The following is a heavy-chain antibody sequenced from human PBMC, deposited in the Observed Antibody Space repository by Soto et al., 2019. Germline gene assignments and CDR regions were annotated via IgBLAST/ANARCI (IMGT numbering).Heavy chain of an antibody. CDR2: ISAHNGNT. D-gene: IGHD2-2*01. CDR1: GYAFTTYG. Sequence: QVHLVQSGAEVKKPGASVKVSCKGSGYAFTTYGITWVRQAPGQGLEWMGWISAHNGNTNDAQKLQGRVTVTRDTSTSTAYMELRSLRSDDTAVYYCASGKYGDYWGHGALVTVSS. J-gene: IGHJ4*01. V-gene: IGHV1-18*01. CDR3: ASGKYGDY.